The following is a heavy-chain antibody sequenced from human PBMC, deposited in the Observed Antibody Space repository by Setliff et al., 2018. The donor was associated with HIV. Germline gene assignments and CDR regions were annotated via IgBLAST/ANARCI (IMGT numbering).Heavy chain of an antibody. V-gene: IGHV1-18*01. Sequence: GASVKVSCKASGYTFTIYDITWVRQAPGQGLEWMGWISAYTGQTSYAQTLQGRVTMTTDTSTSTAYMELRSLRSDDTAVYYCARDFPYSGSWYFDYWGQGTLVTVSS. CDR3: ARDFPYSGSWYFDY. D-gene: IGHD6-13*01. CDR2: ISAYTGQT. CDR1: GYTFTIYD. J-gene: IGHJ4*02.